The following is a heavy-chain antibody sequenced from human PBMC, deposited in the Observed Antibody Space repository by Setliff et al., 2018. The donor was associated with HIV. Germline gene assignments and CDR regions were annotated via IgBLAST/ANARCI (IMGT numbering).Heavy chain of an antibody. Sequence: PSETLSLTCAVYGGSFSGYFWSWIRQSPRKRLEWIGELNDSGSTNYNPSLKSRVTISIDTSKNQFSLRLSSVTAADTAVYYCARGTKLVWGRWFDPWGRGTLVTVSS. CDR3: ARGTKLVWGRWFDP. V-gene: IGHV4-34*01. CDR1: GGSFSGYF. J-gene: IGHJ5*02. D-gene: IGHD6-6*01. CDR2: LNDSGST.